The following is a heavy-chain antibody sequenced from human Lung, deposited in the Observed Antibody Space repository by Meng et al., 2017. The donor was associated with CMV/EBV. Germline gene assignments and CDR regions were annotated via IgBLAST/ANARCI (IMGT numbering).Heavy chain of an antibody. V-gene: IGHV1-18*01. Sequence: ASXXVSXKASGYTFSSYGISWVRQAPGQGLEWMGWIGGYDGRTNYRQKFKGRVTVTRDTSTSTAYMEVRSLGSDDTAVYYCARDFYENDNSGYYDDTFDIWXQGTXVTVSS. J-gene: IGHJ3*02. CDR3: ARDFYENDNSGYYDDTFDI. CDR1: GYTFSSYG. CDR2: IGGYDGRT. D-gene: IGHD3-22*01.